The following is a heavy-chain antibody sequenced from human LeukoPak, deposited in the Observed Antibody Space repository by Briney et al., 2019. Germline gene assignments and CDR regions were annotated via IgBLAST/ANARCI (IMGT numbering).Heavy chain of an antibody. J-gene: IGHJ4*02. V-gene: IGHV3-30-3*01. CDR2: ISYDGSNK. Sequence: GGSLRLSCAASGFTFSSYAMHWVRQAPGKGLEWVAVISYDGSNKYYADSVKGRFTISRDNSKNTLYLQMNSLRAEDTAVYYCAKGSIFGVARDPGSFDYWGQGTLVTVSS. CDR1: GFTFSSYA. D-gene: IGHD3-3*02. CDR3: AKGSIFGVARDPGSFDY.